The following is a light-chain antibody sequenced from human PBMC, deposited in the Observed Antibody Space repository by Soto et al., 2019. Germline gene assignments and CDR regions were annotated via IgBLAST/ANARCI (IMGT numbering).Light chain of an antibody. CDR1: SSDIGAGYD. CDR2: TNN. CDR3: QSYDTSLGYV. J-gene: IGLJ1*01. Sequence: QSVLTQPPSVSGAPGQRVTISCTGSSSDIGAGYDVHWYQQLPGTAPKLLIYTNNNRPSGVPDRFSGSKSGTSASLAITWLKAEDEADYYCQSYDTSLGYVFGSGTKVTVL. V-gene: IGLV1-40*01.